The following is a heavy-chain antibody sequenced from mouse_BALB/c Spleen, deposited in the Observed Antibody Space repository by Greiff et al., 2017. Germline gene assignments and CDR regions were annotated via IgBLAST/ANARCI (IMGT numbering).Heavy chain of an antibody. CDR2: ISYSGST. Sequence: VQLQQSGPGLVKPSQSLSLTCTVTGYSITSDYAWNWIRQFPGNKLEWMGYISYSGSTSYNPSLKSRISITRDTSKNQFFLQLNSVTTEDTATYYCASSSPYYFDYWGQGTTLTVSS. CDR3: ASSSPYYFDY. J-gene: IGHJ2*01. D-gene: IGHD1-1*01. CDR1: GYSITSDYA. V-gene: IGHV3-2*02.